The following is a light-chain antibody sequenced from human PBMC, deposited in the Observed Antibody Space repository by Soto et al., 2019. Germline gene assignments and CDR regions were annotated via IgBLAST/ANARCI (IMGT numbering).Light chain of an antibody. CDR2: AAS. V-gene: IGKV1-39*01. J-gene: IGKJ4*01. CDR3: QQSYSTPLT. Sequence: DIQMTQSPSSLSASVGDRVTITCRASQSISSYLNWYQQKPGKDPKLLIYAASSLQSGVPSRFRGSGSGTDFTLTISSLQPEDFATYYCQQSYSTPLTFGGGTKVEIK. CDR1: QSISSY.